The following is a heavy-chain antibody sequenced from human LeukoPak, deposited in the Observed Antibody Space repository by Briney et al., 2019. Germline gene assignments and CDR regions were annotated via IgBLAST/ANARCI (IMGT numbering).Heavy chain of an antibody. V-gene: IGHV1-69*05. Sequence: SVKVSCKASGGTFSSYAISWVRQAPGQGLEWMGGIIPIFGTANYAQKFQGRVTMTTDTSTSTAYMELRSLRSDDTAVYYCARDFESGFWSGYYSSWFDPWGQGTLVTVSS. CDR2: IIPIFGTA. CDR3: ARDFESGFWSGYYSSWFDP. D-gene: IGHD3-3*01. CDR1: GGTFSSYA. J-gene: IGHJ5*02.